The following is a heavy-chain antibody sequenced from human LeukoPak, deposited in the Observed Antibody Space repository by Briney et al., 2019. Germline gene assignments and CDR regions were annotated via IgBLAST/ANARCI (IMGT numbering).Heavy chain of an antibody. J-gene: IGHJ4*02. CDR2: ISYDGSNK. CDR1: GFTFSSYA. D-gene: IGHD3-10*01. V-gene: IGHV3-30-3*01. Sequence: PGRSLRLSCAASGFTFSSYAMHWVRQAPGKGLEWMAFISYDGSNKYYADSVKGRFTISRDNSKNTLYMQMNSLRAEDTAVYYCARDGPILTMRYFDYWGQGTLVTVSS. CDR3: ARDGPILTMRYFDY.